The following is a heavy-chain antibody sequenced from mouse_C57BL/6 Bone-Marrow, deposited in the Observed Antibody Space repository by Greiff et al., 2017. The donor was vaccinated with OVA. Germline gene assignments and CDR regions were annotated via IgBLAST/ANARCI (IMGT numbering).Heavy chain of an antibody. J-gene: IGHJ1*03. V-gene: IGHV5-4*01. CDR2: ISDGGSYT. Sequence: EVQLQESGGGLVKPGGSLKLSCAASGFTFSSYAMSWVRQTPEKRLEWVATISDGGSYTYYPDNVKGRFTISRDNDKNNLYLQMSHLKSEDTAMYYCASIYWYFDVWGTGTTVTVSS. CDR1: GFTFSSYA. CDR3: ASIYWYFDV.